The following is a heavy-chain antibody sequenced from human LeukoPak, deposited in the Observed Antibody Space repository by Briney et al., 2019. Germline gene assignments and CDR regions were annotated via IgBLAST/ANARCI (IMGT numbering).Heavy chain of an antibody. CDR2: ISYDGSNK. D-gene: IGHD3-10*01. CDR1: GFVFSNYA. Sequence: GGSLRLSCAASGFVFSNYAMSWVRQAPGKGLEWVAVISYDGSNKYYADSVKGRFTISRDNSKNTLYLQMNSLRAEDTAVYYCAKVGLVYYGSGSATYFDYWGQGTLVTVSS. V-gene: IGHV3-30*18. CDR3: AKVGLVYYGSGSATYFDY. J-gene: IGHJ4*02.